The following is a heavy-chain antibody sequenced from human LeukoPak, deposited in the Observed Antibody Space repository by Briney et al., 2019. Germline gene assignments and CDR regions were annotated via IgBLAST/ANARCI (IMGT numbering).Heavy chain of an antibody. CDR3: AREGDGVTTVYGMDV. J-gene: IGHJ6*04. V-gene: IGHV4-34*01. CDR2: INHSGST. CDR1: GGSITSYY. D-gene: IGHD4-17*01. Sequence: SETLSLNCTVSGGSITSYYWSWIGQPPGKGLEGIGEINHSGSTNDNQSLKSRVTISVDTSKNPFSLKLSSVTAADTAVYYCAREGDGVTTVYGMDVWGKGTTVTVSS.